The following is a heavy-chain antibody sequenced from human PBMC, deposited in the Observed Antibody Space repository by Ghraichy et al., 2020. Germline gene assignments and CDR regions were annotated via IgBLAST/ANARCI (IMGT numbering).Heavy chain of an antibody. CDR1: GYTFTGYY. CDR3: ARSPGGSQDLSAFDI. V-gene: IGHV1-2*04. CDR2: INPNSGGT. J-gene: IGHJ3*02. D-gene: IGHD1-26*01. Sequence: ASVKVSCKASGYTFTGYYMHWVRQAPGQGLEWIGWINPNSGGTNYAQKFQGWVTMTRDTSISTAYMELSRLRSEDTAGYYWARSPGGSQDLSAFDIWGQGTMVTVSS.